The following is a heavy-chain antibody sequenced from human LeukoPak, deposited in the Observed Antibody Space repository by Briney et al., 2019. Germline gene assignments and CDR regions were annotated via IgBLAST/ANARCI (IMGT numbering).Heavy chain of an antibody. D-gene: IGHD6-13*01. V-gene: IGHV3-53*01. Sequence: PGGSLRLSCAASGFTVSSNYMSWVRQAPGKGLEWVSVIYSGGSTYYADSVKGRFTISRDNSKNTLYLQMNSLRAEDTAVYHCARDLASGIAAAGIWGQGTMVTVSS. J-gene: IGHJ3*02. CDR3: ARDLASGIAAAGI. CDR2: IYSGGST. CDR1: GFTVSSNY.